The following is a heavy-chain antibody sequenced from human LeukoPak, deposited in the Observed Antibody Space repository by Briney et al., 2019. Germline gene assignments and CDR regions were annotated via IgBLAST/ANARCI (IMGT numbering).Heavy chain of an antibody. CDR3: ASQSSSWYNWFDP. CDR2: IYSGDST. J-gene: IGHJ5*02. V-gene: IGHV3-66*02. D-gene: IGHD6-13*01. Sequence: PGGSLRLSCAASGFTFSSYSMNWVRQAPGKGLEWVSVIYSGDSTYYADSVKGRFTISRDNSKNTLYLQMNSLRAEGTAVYYCASQSSSWYNWFDPWGQGTLVTVSS. CDR1: GFTFSSYS.